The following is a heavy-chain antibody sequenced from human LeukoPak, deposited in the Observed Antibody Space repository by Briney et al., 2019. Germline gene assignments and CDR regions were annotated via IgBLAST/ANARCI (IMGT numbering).Heavy chain of an antibody. J-gene: IGHJ4*02. Sequence: GGSLRLSCAASGFTFSSYAMSWVRQAPGKGLEWVSAISGSGGSTYYADSVKGRFTISRDNSKNTLYLQMNSLRADDTAVYNCAKGPAEYSSGWFSFAYFDYWGQGTLVTVSS. D-gene: IGHD6-19*01. CDR3: AKGPAEYSSGWFSFAYFDY. CDR2: ISGSGGST. CDR1: GFTFSSYA. V-gene: IGHV3-23*01.